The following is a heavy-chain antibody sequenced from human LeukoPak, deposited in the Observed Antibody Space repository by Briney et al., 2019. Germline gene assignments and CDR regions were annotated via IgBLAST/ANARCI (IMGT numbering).Heavy chain of an antibody. Sequence: ASVKVSCKASGYTFTGYYMHWVRQAPGQGLDWMGWINPNSGGTNYAQKFQGRVTMNRDTSISTAYMELSRLRSDDTAVYYCARDSSGWYWFDPWGQGTLVTVSS. D-gene: IGHD6-19*01. CDR3: ARDSSGWYWFDP. CDR1: GYTFTGYY. V-gene: IGHV1-2*02. CDR2: INPNSGGT. J-gene: IGHJ5*02.